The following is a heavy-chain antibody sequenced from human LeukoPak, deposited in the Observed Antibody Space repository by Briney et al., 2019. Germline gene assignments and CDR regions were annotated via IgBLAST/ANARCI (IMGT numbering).Heavy chain of an antibody. CDR3: ARDWATTWYGEYFDH. D-gene: IGHD3-10*01. Sequence: PGGSLRLSCAASGFTFSSYEMDWVRQAPGKGLESVSHISGSGENIYYADSVKGRFTISRDNTKNLLYLQMNSLRAEDTAVYYCARDWATTWYGEYFDHWGQGTLITVSS. J-gene: IGHJ4*02. CDR1: GFTFSSYE. V-gene: IGHV3-48*03. CDR2: ISGSGENI.